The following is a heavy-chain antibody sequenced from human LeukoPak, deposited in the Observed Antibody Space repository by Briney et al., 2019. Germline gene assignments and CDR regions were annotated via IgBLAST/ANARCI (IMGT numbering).Heavy chain of an antibody. Sequence: PGGSLRLSCAASGFTFDDYAMHWVRQAPGKGLEWVSSISSSSSYIYYADSVKGRFTISRDNAKNSLYLQMNSLRAEDTAVYYCASPNRGNAFDIWGQGTMVTVSS. CDR2: ISSSSSYI. D-gene: IGHD1-14*01. J-gene: IGHJ3*02. CDR1: GFTFDDYA. CDR3: ASPNRGNAFDI. V-gene: IGHV3-21*01.